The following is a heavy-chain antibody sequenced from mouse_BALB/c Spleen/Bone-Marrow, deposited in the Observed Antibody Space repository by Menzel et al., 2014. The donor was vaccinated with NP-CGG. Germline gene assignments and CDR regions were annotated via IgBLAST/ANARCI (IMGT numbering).Heavy chain of an antibody. V-gene: IGHV1-4*01. CDR3: ARVYGNCDAMDY. D-gene: IGHD2-1*01. J-gene: IGHJ4*01. CDR1: GYTFTTYT. CDR2: INPSSGYT. Sequence: VQLQQSGAELARPGASVKMSCRASGYTFTTYTMHWVKQRPGQGLEWIGYINPSSGYTYYNQKFKNKATLTADKSSSAAYLQLSSLTSEDSAVYYCARVYGNCDAMDYWGQGTSVTVSS.